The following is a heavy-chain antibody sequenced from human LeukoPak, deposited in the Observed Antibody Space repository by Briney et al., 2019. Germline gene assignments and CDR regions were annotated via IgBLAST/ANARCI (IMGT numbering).Heavy chain of an antibody. CDR2: IYYSGST. CDR3: AREDMVRGPRSFDY. V-gene: IGHV4-61*01. J-gene: IGHJ4*02. Sequence: SETLSLTCTVSGVSVSSGSYYWSWIRQPPGKGLEWIGYIYYSGSTNYDPSLKSRVPISVDTSKNQFSLKLSSVTAADTAVYYCAREDMVRGPRSFDYWGQGTLVTVSS. CDR1: GVSVSSGSYY. D-gene: IGHD3-10*01.